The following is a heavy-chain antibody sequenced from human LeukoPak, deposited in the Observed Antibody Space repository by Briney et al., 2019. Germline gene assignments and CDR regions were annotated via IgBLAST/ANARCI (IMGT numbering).Heavy chain of an antibody. Sequence: PSETLSLTCTVSGGSISSSSYYWGWIRQPPGKGLEWIGSIYYSGSTYYNPSLKSRVTISVDTSKNQFSLKLSSVTAADTAVYYCARVPEGGSYPIDYWGQGTLVTVSS. V-gene: IGHV4-39*01. CDR1: GGSISSSSYY. CDR3: ARVPEGGSYPIDY. D-gene: IGHD1-26*01. J-gene: IGHJ4*02. CDR2: IYYSGST.